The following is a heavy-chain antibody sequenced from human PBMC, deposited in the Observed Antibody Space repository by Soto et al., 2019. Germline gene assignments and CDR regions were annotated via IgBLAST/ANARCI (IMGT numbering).Heavy chain of an antibody. CDR2: ISGSGITT. J-gene: IGHJ4*02. V-gene: IGHV3-23*01. CDR1: GFTFSSYA. CDR3: AKGGVGCTGGNCYGIFGY. D-gene: IGHD2-15*01. Sequence: GESLKISCAASGFTFSSYAMSWVRQAPGQGLEWVSDISGSGITTYYADSVKGRFTISRDNSKNTLYLQMNSLRAEDTAVYYCAKGGVGCTGGNCYGIFGYWGQGTLVTVSS.